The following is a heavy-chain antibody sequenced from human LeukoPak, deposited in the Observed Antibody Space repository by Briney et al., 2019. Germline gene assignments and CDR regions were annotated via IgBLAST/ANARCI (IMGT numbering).Heavy chain of an antibody. D-gene: IGHD2-21*01. CDR3: AKVVGNIYYFDS. CDR1: GFSFSLYG. Sequence: AGGSLTHSCAASGFSFSLYGMQWVRQAPDKGLEWVAYMSYNGGKIHYSDSVKGRFTISRDNSKNTLFLQMNSLRAEDTAVYHCAKVVGNIYYFDSWGQGALVTVSS. V-gene: IGHV3-30*02. CDR2: MSYNGGKI. J-gene: IGHJ4*02.